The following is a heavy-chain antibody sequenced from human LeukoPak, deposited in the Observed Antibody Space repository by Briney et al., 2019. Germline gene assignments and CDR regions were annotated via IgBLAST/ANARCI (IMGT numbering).Heavy chain of an antibody. Sequence: GGSLRLACAASGFTFSSYAMSWVRQPPGKGLEWVSAISGSGGSTYYADSMKGRFTIARDNCKNTLYLQMNSLRAEDTAVYYCAKDHSYDSSGYSLDYWGQGTLVTVSS. J-gene: IGHJ4*02. CDR2: ISGSGGST. V-gene: IGHV3-23*01. CDR1: GFTFSSYA. D-gene: IGHD3-22*01. CDR3: AKDHSYDSSGYSLDY.